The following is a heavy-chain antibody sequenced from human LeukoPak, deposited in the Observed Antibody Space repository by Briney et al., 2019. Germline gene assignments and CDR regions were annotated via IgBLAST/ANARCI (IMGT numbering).Heavy chain of an antibody. J-gene: IGHJ6*03. CDR3: ARGGLPAFHYYMDV. Sequence: ASVKVSCKASGYTFTDYFMHWVRQAPGQGLEWMGWINPHSGGTNYAQKFQGRVTMTRDTSISTAYVELNRLRSDDTAVYYCARGGLPAFHYYMDVWGKGTTVTVSS. CDR1: GYTFTDYF. V-gene: IGHV1-2*02. D-gene: IGHD1-26*01. CDR2: INPHSGGT.